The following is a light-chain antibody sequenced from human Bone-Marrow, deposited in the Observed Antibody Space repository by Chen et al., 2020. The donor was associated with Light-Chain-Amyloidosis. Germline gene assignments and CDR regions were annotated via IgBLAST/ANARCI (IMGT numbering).Light chain of an antibody. CDR2: EVT. V-gene: IGLV2-14*01. Sequence: QCALTPPASVSGSPGQSRTLSCTGTSSDVGGDNHVLWYQQHPDRAPKLMIYEVTNRPSWVPDRFSGSKSSDTASLTISGLQTEDEADYFCSSYTITSTLVFGSGTRVTVL. CDR1: SSDVGGDNH. CDR3: SSYTITSTLV. J-gene: IGLJ1*01.